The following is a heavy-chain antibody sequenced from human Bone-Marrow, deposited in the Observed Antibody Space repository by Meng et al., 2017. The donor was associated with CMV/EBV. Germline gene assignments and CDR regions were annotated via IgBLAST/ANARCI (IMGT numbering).Heavy chain of an antibody. D-gene: IGHD6-6*01. CDR2: FDPEDGET. J-gene: IGHJ6*02. CDR3: ATGIAAPYGMDV. Sequence: ASVKVSCKASGYTFTSYDINWVRQAPGKGLEWMGGFDPEDGETIYAQKFQGRVTMTEDTSTDTAYMELSSLRSEDTAVYYCATGIAAPYGMDVWGQGTTVTVSS. CDR1: GYTFTSYD. V-gene: IGHV1-24*01.